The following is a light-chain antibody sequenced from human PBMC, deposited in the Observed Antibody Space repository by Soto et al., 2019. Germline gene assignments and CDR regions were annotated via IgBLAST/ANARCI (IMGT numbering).Light chain of an antibody. Sequence: IQMTQSPSTLSSSVGYRVIITCRASESISNWLAWYQQKPGKAPNLLIYKASSLKSGVPLRFSGSGSGTEFTLTINSLQPDDFATYYCQQYDTYWTFGQGTKVDIK. CDR1: ESISNW. V-gene: IGKV1-5*03. J-gene: IGKJ1*01. CDR2: KAS. CDR3: QQYDTYWT.